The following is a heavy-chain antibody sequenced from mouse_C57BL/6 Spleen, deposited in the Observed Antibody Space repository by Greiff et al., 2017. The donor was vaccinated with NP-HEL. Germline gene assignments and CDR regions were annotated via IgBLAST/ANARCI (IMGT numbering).Heavy chain of an antibody. CDR3: AMYYGSSYVGFAY. Sequence: VQLQQSGAELVRPGSSVKLSCKASGYTFTSYWMHWVKQRPIQGLEWIGNIDPSDSETHYNQKFKDKATLTVDKSSSTAYMQLSSLTSADSAVYYCAMYYGSSYVGFAYWGQGTLVTVSA. V-gene: IGHV1-52*01. J-gene: IGHJ3*01. CDR1: GYTFTSYW. D-gene: IGHD1-1*01. CDR2: IDPSDSET.